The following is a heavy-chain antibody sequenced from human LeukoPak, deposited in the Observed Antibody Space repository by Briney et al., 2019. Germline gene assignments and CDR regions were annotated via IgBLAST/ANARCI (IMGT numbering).Heavy chain of an antibody. Sequence: GGSLRLSCAASGFTFDDCAMHWVRQAPGKGLEWVSGISWNSGSIGYAGSVKGRFTISRDNAKNSLYLQMNSLRAEDTALYYCAKENEHITYFDYWGQGTLVTVSS. CDR2: ISWNSGSI. J-gene: IGHJ4*02. V-gene: IGHV3-9*01. CDR3: AKENEHITYFDY. D-gene: IGHD2-21*01. CDR1: GFTFDDCA.